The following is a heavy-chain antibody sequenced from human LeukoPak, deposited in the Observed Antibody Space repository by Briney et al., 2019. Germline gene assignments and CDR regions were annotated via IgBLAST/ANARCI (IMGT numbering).Heavy chain of an antibody. V-gene: IGHV4-39*01. CDR3: ARHGVTGYCSGGSCWYYFDY. J-gene: IGHJ4*02. D-gene: IGHD2-15*01. CDR2: IYYSGST. CDR1: GGSISSSSYY. Sequence: SETLSLTCTVSGGSISSSSYYWGWIRQPPGKGLEGIGSIYYSGSTYYNPSLKSRVTISVDTSKNQFSLKLSSVTAADTAVYYCARHGVTGYCSGGSCWYYFDYWGQGTLVTVSS.